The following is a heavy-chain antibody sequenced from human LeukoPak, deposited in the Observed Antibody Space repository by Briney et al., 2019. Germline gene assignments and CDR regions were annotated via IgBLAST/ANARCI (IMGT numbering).Heavy chain of an antibody. Sequence: PGGSLRLSCAASGFTFSSYAMSWVRQAPGKGLEWVPAISGSGGSTYYADSVKGRFTISRDNSKNTLYLQMNSLRAEDTAVYYCAKDVGIAVAAAYYWGQGTLVTVSS. D-gene: IGHD6-19*01. CDR3: AKDVGIAVAAAYY. J-gene: IGHJ4*02. V-gene: IGHV3-23*01. CDR2: ISGSGGST. CDR1: GFTFSSYA.